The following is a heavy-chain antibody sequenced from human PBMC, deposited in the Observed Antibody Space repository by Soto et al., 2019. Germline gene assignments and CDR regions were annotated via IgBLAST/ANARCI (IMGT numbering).Heavy chain of an antibody. D-gene: IGHD3-3*01. V-gene: IGHV3-23*01. CDR3: AKEGQSGHFQLDH. CDR1: GISLSNYA. J-gene: IGHJ5*02. Sequence: EVQVLESGGDLAQPGGSLRLSCEASGISLSNYAMTWVRQAPGKGLEYVSGISNRDGRTFYADSVKGRFTISRDNSKNTLYLQMNSLRVEDTAIYFCAKEGQSGHFQLDHWGQGTLVTVSS. CDR2: ISNRDGRT.